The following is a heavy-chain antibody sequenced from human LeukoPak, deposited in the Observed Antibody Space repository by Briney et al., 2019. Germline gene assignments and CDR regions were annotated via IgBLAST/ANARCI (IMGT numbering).Heavy chain of an antibody. J-gene: IGHJ6*02. CDR2: ISYDGSNK. V-gene: IGHV3-30*04. D-gene: IGHD6-19*01. CDR1: GFTFSSYA. CDR3: AKAAVADRYYYYGIDV. Sequence: GGSLRLSCAASGFTFSSYAMHWVRQAPGKGLERVAVISYDGSNKDYADSVKGRFTISRDNSKNTVYLQMNSLRTEDTAVYYCAKAAVADRYYYYGIDVWGQGTTVTVSS.